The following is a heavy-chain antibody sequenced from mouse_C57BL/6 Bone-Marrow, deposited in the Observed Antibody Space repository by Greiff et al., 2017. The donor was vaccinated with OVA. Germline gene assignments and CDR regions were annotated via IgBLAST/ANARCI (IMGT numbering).Heavy chain of an antibody. CDR2: FYPGSGSI. D-gene: IGHD1-1*01. CDR1: GYTFTEYT. CDR3: ARHEAIFYYYGSSLYYFDY. Sequence: VQLVESGAELVKPGASVKLSCKASGYTFTEYTIHWVKQRSGQGLEWIGWFYPGSGSIKYNEKFKDKATLTADKSSSTVYMELSRLTSEDSAVYFCARHEAIFYYYGSSLYYFDYWGQGTTLTVSS. V-gene: IGHV1-62-2*01. J-gene: IGHJ2*01.